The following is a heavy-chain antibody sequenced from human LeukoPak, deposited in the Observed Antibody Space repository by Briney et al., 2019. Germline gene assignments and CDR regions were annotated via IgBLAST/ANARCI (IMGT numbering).Heavy chain of an antibody. CDR3: ARRGARAATYWFDP. V-gene: IGHV1-8*01. CDR1: GYTFTSYD. CDR2: MNPNSGNT. J-gene: IGHJ5*02. Sequence: ASVKVSCKASGYTFTSYDINWVRQATEQGLEWMGWMNPNSGNTGYAQKFQGRVTMTRNTSISTAYMELSSLRSEDTAVYYCARRGARAATYWFDPWGQGTLVTVSS. D-gene: IGHD6-25*01.